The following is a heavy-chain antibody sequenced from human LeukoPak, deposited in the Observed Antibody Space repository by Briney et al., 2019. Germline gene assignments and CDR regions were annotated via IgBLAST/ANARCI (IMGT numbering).Heavy chain of an antibody. D-gene: IGHD3-16*02. CDR2: ISGSGGST. Sequence: GGSLRLSCAASEFTFSSYAMTWVRQAPGKGLEWVSIISGSGGSTYYADSVKGRFTISRDNFKNTLYLQMNSLRAEDTAVYYCAKDRRTFGGVIVREYYLDYWGQGTLVTVSS. J-gene: IGHJ4*02. CDR3: AKDRRTFGGVIVREYYLDY. V-gene: IGHV3-23*01. CDR1: EFTFSSYA.